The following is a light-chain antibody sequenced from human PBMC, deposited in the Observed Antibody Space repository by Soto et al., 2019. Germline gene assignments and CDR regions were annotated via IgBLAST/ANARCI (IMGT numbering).Light chain of an antibody. CDR2: AAS. CDR3: QQSYSTPWT. Sequence: DLQMTRFVSCLCASLGGCRSITCXASHSINSYLNWYQQKPGKAPKLLIYAASSLQSGVPSSFSGSGSGTDFTLTISSLQPEDFATYYCQQSYSTPWTFGQGTKVDIK. CDR1: HSINSY. V-gene: IGKV1-39*01. J-gene: IGKJ1*01.